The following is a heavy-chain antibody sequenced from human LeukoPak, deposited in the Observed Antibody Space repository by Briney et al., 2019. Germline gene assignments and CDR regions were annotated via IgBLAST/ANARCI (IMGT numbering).Heavy chain of an antibody. Sequence: PSETLSLTCNVSGDSLTSHCCRWIRQTPGKGLECLGYVFHSGTTNYSPSLKSPVTISLETSKKQFYLRLSSVTAADTAVYYCATRMAAVTDAFDIWGRGTMVSVSS. J-gene: IGHJ3*02. CDR1: GDSLTSHC. CDR2: VFHSGTT. V-gene: IGHV4-59*08. CDR3: ATRMAAVTDAFDI. D-gene: IGHD5-24*01.